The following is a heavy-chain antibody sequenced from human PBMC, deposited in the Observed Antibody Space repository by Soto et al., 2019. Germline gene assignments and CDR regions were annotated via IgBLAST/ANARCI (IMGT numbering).Heavy chain of an antibody. CDR3: VSLYYDFWTGYNGMDV. CDR2: IGVNGGKI. Sequence: PGGSLRLSCSASGFTFSSAMHWVRQAPGKGLEYVSAIGVNGGKIYYIESVKGRFSISRDNFKNTLYLQMTSLRPEDTAVYYCVSLYYDFWTGYNGMDVWSQGTTVTVSS. D-gene: IGHD3-3*01. CDR1: GFTFSSA. V-gene: IGHV3-64D*06. J-gene: IGHJ6*02.